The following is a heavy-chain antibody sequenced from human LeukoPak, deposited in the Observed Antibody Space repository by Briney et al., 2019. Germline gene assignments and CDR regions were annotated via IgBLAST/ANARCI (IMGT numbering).Heavy chain of an antibody. CDR3: ARGPKGGGYELLYYYYGMDV. J-gene: IGHJ6*02. CDR1: GGTFISYA. CDR2: IIPIFGTA. V-gene: IGHV1-69*13. Sequence: GASVKVSCKASGGTFISYAISWVRHAPGQGLEWMGGIIPIFGTANYAQKFQGRVTITADESTSTAYMELSSLRSEDTAVYYCARGPKGGGYELLYYYYGMDVWGQGTTVTVSS. D-gene: IGHD5-12*01.